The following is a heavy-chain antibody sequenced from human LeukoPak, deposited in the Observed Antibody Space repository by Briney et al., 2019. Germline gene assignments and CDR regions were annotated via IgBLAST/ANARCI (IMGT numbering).Heavy chain of an antibody. D-gene: IGHD6-6*01. V-gene: IGHV3-30*04. CDR2: ISYDGSNK. J-gene: IGHJ4*02. Sequence: GGSLRLSCAASGFTFSSYAMHWVRQAPGKGLEGVAVISYDGSNKYYADSVKGRFTISRDNSKNTLYLQMNSLRAEDTAVYYCARDGNLYPQLVLFYWGQGTLVTVSS. CDR1: GFTFSSYA. CDR3: ARDGNLYPQLVLFY.